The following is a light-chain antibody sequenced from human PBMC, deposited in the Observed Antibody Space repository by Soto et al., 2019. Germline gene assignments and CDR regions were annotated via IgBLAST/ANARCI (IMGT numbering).Light chain of an antibody. CDR2: GAS. Sequence: DIVLTQSPGTLSLSPGERATLSCRASQTVSSSYLAWYQQKPGQAPRLLIYGASTRAAGITDRFSGSGSGTDFTLTISRLEPEDFAVYYCQQYGDSPLTFGQGTNVEI. J-gene: IGKJ1*01. CDR1: QTVSSSY. CDR3: QQYGDSPLT. V-gene: IGKV3-20*01.